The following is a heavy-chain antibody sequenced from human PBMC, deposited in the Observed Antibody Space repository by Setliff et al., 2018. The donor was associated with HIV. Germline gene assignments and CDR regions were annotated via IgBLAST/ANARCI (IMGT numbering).Heavy chain of an antibody. D-gene: IGHD6-19*01. V-gene: IGHV4-39*01. Sequence: PSETLSLTCAVSGGSIISSTYHCSWIRQPPGRGLEWIGDIYYSGNTYYNSSLESRVTISVDTSKNQLSLKLSSVTATDTAVYYCARRTAVAGHWNFDLWGRGTLVTVSS. J-gene: IGHJ2*01. CDR2: IYYSGNT. CDR3: ARRTAVAGHWNFDL. CDR1: GGSIISSTYH.